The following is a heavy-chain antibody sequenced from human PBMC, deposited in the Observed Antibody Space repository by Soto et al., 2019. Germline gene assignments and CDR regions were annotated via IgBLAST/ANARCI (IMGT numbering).Heavy chain of an antibody. D-gene: IGHD4-17*01. Sequence: ASVKVSCKASGYTFTGYYMHWVRQAPEQGLEWMGWINPNSGGTNYAQKFQGRVTMTRDTSISTAYMELSRLRSDDTAVYYCARDLDYGDYEYYFDYWGQGTLVTVSS. CDR1: GYTFTGYY. CDR2: INPNSGGT. CDR3: ARDLDYGDYEYYFDY. V-gene: IGHV1-2*02. J-gene: IGHJ4*02.